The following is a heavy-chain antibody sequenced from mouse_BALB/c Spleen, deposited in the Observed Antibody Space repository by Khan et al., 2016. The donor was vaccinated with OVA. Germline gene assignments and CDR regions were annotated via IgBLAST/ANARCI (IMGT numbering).Heavy chain of an antibody. Sequence: QVQLQQSGAELARPGASVKMSCKASGYTFTSYSMHWIKQRPGQGLEWIGNINPSNAYTNYNQKFKDKATLTADKSSSPAYMQLHSLTSEDSAVYYGARDVQYYGSRGALDYWGQGTSVTVSS. CDR2: INPSNAYT. CDR1: GYTFTSYS. CDR3: ARDVQYYGSRGALDY. J-gene: IGHJ4*01. V-gene: IGHV1-4*01. D-gene: IGHD1-1*01.